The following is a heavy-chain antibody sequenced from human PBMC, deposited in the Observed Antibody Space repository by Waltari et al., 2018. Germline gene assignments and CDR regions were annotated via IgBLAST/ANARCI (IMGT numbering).Heavy chain of an antibody. CDR2: INPNSGGT. J-gene: IGHJ4*02. D-gene: IGHD3-22*01. V-gene: IGHV1-2*06. CDR1: GYTFTGYY. CDR3: ARHVYDSSGYYYFSDY. Sequence: QVQLVQSGAEVKKPGASVKVSCTASGYTFTGYYMDCVRQAPGQGLEWMGRINPNSGGTNYAQKFQGRVTMTRDTSISTAYMELSRLRSDDTAVYYCARHVYDSSGYYYFSDYWGQGTLVTVSS.